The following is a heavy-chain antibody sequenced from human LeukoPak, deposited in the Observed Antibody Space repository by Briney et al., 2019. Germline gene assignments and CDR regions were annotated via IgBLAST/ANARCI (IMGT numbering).Heavy chain of an antibody. CDR2: ISAYNGNT. J-gene: IGHJ4*02. V-gene: IGHV1-18*01. Sequence: GASGKVSCKASGYTFTSYGISWVRQAPGQGLEWMGWISAYNGNTNYAQKLQGRVTMTTDTSTSTAYMELRSLRSDDTAVYYCARDRVDYYYDSSGYYFETFDYWGQGTLVTVSS. CDR1: GYTFTSYG. D-gene: IGHD3-22*01. CDR3: ARDRVDYYYDSSGYYFETFDY.